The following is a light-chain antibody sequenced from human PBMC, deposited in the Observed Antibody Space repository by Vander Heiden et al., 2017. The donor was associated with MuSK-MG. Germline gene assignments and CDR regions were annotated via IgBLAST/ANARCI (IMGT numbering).Light chain of an antibody. V-gene: IGLV1-44*01. J-gene: IGLJ2*01. CDR1: SSNIGSNT. CDR2: RYN. Sequence: SVLTQPPSASRTPGQRVTITCSGISSNIGSNTVNGYRPIPGTAPKLLIYRYNRRPAGVPDRFSGSKSGTSAALAISGLQSEDEADYYCAARDDSLNGPVFGGGTKLTVL. CDR3: AARDDSLNGPV.